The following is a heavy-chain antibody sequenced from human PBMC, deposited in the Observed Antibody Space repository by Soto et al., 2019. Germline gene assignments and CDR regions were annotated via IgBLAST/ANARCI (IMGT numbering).Heavy chain of an antibody. CDR2: ISSSGSTI. Sequence: EVQLVESGGGLVQPGGSLRLSCAASGFTFSSYEMNWVRQAPGKGLEWVSYISSSGSTIYYADSVKGRFTISRDNAKNSLYLQMNSLRAEDTAVYYWASTVTPIAGSLTDCWGQGTLVTVSS. CDR1: GFTFSSYE. CDR3: ASTVTPIAGSLTDC. J-gene: IGHJ4*02. D-gene: IGHD4-17*01. V-gene: IGHV3-48*03.